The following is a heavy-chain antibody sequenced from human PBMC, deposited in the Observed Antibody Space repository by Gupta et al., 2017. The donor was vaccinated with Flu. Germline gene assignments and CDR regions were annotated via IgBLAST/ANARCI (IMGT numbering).Heavy chain of an antibody. J-gene: IGHJ4*02. CDR3: AKAYYYDSSGQDPDLN. D-gene: IGHD3-22*01. CDR2: ISGSGGST. Sequence: MSWVRQGPGKGLEWVSAISGSGGSTYYADSVKGRFNISRDNSKNTLYLQMNSLRAEDTAVYYCAKAYYYDSSGQDPDLNWGQGTLVTVSS. V-gene: IGHV3-23*01.